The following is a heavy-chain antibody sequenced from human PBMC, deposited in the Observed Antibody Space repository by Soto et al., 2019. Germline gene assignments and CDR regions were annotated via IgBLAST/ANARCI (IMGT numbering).Heavy chain of an antibody. Sequence: VQLVESGGGVVQPGRSLRLSCAASGFTFSDYGMHWVRQAPGKGLEWLAVISYDGSSKYYADSVKGRFTISRDNSKNTLYLQMSSLRTEDTAVYSCAKDTSRVGSTRGPFDCWGQGTLVTVSS. J-gene: IGHJ4*02. V-gene: IGHV3-30*18. D-gene: IGHD1-26*01. CDR3: AKDTSRVGSTRGPFDC. CDR1: GFTFSDYG. CDR2: ISYDGSSK.